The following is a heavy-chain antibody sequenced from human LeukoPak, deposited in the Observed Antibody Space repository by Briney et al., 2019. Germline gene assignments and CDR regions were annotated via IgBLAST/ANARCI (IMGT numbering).Heavy chain of an antibody. J-gene: IGHJ4*02. CDR1: GFTFSSYW. D-gene: IGHD5-24*01. CDR3: ARVTRDGYTGGYYFDY. V-gene: IGHV3-74*01. Sequence: PGGSLRLSCAASGFTFSSYWMHWVRQAPGKGLVWVSRINSDGSSTSYADSVKGRFTISRDNAKNTLYLQMNSLRAEDTAAYYCARVTRDGYTGGYYFDYWGQGTLVTVSS. CDR2: INSDGSST.